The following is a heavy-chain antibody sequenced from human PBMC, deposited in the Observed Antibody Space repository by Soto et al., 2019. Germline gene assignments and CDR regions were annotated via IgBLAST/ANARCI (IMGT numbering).Heavy chain of an antibody. CDR1: GGSVSSSSYY. J-gene: IGHJ4*02. CDR2: IYYDGIT. CDR3: ATSPPSGWDPYYFDY. Sequence: SETLSLTCTVSGGSVSSSSYYWSWIRQPPGKGLEWIAYIYYDGITNYNPSLKSRVTILVDTSKNQFSLKLSSVTAADTAVYYCATSPPSGWDPYYFDYWGQGTLVTVSS. D-gene: IGHD6-19*01. V-gene: IGHV4-61*01.